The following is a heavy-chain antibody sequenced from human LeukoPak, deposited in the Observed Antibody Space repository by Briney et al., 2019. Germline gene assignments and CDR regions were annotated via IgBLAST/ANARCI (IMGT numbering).Heavy chain of an antibody. V-gene: IGHV1-69*13. CDR1: GGTFISYA. CDR2: IIPIFGTA. Sequence: SVKVSCKASGGTFISYAISWVRQAPGQGLEWMGGIIPIFGTANYAQKFQGRVTITADESTSTAYMELSSLRSEDTAVYYCARVRIAAAGPTIPGYYFDYWGQGTLVTVSS. D-gene: IGHD6-13*01. CDR3: ARVRIAAAGPTIPGYYFDY. J-gene: IGHJ4*02.